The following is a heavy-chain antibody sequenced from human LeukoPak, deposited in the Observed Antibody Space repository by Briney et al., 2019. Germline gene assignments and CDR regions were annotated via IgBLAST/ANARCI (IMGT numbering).Heavy chain of an antibody. CDR1: GGSISSGSYY. Sequence: SETLSLTCTVSGGSISSGSYYWSWIRQPAGKGLEWIGRIYSSGSTNYNPSFKSRVTISVDTSKNQFSLKLSSVTAADTAVYYCARASKVRCGGDCYSYYFDYWGQGTLVTVSS. J-gene: IGHJ4*02. V-gene: IGHV4-61*10. D-gene: IGHD2-21*02. CDR2: IYSSGST. CDR3: ARASKVRCGGDCYSYYFDY.